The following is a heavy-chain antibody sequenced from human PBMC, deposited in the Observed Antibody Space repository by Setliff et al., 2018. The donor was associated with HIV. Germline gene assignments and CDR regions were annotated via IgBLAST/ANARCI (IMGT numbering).Heavy chain of an antibody. V-gene: IGHV5-51*01. Sequence: GESLKLSCKGSGYVLANYWIGWVRQMPGEGLEWMGIIYPDDSNIRYNPSFQSQVTISADKSITTAYLEIHNLKASDTATYYCARRDGRSMNAFQIWGPGTMVTVSS. CDR1: GYVLANYW. D-gene: IGHD6-13*01. CDR2: IYPDDSNI. J-gene: IGHJ3*01. CDR3: ARRDGRSMNAFQI.